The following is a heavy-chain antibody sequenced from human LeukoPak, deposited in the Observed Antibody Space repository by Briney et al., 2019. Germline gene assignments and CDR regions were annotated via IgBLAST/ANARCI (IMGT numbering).Heavy chain of an antibody. CDR3: ARDSSGSRGSSGVDY. Sequence: PSETLSLTCAVYGGSFSGYYWSWIRQPPGKGLEWIGEINHSGSTNYNPSLKSRVTISVDTSKNQFSLKLSSVTAADTAVYYCARDSSGSRGSSGVDYWGQGTLVTVSS. CDR1: GGSFSGYY. J-gene: IGHJ4*02. V-gene: IGHV4-34*01. CDR2: INHSGST. D-gene: IGHD3-22*01.